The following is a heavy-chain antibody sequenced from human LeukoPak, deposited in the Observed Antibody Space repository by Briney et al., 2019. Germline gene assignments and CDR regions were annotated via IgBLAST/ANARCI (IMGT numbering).Heavy chain of an antibody. CDR2: IYYSGST. CDR3: ARGGIAAAIDY. Sequence: SETLSLTCTLSGGSISSSSYYWGWIRQPPGKGLEWIGGIYYSGSTYYNPSLKSRVTISVDTSKNQFSLKLSSVTAADTAVYYCARGGIAAAIDYWGQGTLVTVSS. D-gene: IGHD6-13*01. V-gene: IGHV4-39*01. CDR1: GGSISSSSYY. J-gene: IGHJ4*02.